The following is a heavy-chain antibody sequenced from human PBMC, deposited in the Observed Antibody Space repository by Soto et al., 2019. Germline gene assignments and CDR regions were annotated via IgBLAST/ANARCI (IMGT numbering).Heavy chain of an antibody. J-gene: IGHJ3*02. CDR2: ILVGGST. V-gene: IGHV3-23*01. CDR1: GFTCSSYD. D-gene: IGHD2-8*02. Sequence: LRLSCAASGFTCSSYDMSWVRQAPGKGLEWVSTILVGGSTHYPDSVKGRFTISRDNSKNTVFLQMNSLTPGDTAVYYCAKATATGGGAFDICGQGTVVTVSS. CDR3: AKATATGGGAFDI.